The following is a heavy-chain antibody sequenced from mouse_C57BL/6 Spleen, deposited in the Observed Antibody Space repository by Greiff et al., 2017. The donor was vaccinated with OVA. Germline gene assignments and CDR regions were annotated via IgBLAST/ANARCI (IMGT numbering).Heavy chain of an antibody. CDR3: ARPGDGSSYRYFDV. V-gene: IGHV5-17*01. D-gene: IGHD1-1*01. CDR1: GFTFSDYG. J-gene: IGHJ1*03. Sequence: EVKLVESGGGLVKPGGSLKLSCAASGFTFSDYGMHWVRQAPEKGLEWVAYISSGSSTIYYADTVQGRFTISSDNAKNTLFLQMTSLRSEDTAMYYCARPGDGSSYRYFDVWGTGTTVTVSS. CDR2: ISSGSSTI.